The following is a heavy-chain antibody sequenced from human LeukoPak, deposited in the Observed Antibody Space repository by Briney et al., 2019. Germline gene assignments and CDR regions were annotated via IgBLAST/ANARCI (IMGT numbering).Heavy chain of an antibody. CDR3: AREVEPAAKDDYYGMDV. CDR2: ISAYNGNT. D-gene: IGHD2-2*01. J-gene: IGHJ6*02. V-gene: IGHV1-18*01. CDR1: GYTFTSYG. Sequence: APVKVSCKASGYTFTSYGISWVRQAPGQGLEWMGWISAYNGNTNYAQKLQGRVTMTTDTSTSTAYMELRSLRSDDTAVYYCAREVEPAAKDDYYGMDVWGQGTTVTVSS.